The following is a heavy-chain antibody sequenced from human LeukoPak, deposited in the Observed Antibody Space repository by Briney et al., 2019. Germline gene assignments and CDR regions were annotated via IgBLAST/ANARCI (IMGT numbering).Heavy chain of an antibody. J-gene: IGHJ5*02. Sequence: SETLSLTCAVYGGSFSGYYWSWIRQPPGKGLEWIGEVNHSGSTNYNPSLKSRVTISVDTSKNQFSLELSSVTAADTAVYYCLRRSSDGSGRNWFDPWGQGTLVTVSS. CDR3: LRRSSDGSGRNWFDP. V-gene: IGHV4-34*01. D-gene: IGHD3-10*01. CDR2: VNHSGST. CDR1: GGSFSGYY.